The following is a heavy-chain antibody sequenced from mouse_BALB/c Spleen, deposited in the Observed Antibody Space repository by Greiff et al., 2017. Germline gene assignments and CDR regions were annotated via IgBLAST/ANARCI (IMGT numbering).Heavy chain of an antibody. J-gene: IGHJ4*01. D-gene: IGHD1-1*01. CDR3: TRGSDGSSYDYAMDY. CDR2: IYPGNSDT. V-gene: IGHV1-5*01. Sequence: EVKLVESGTVLARPGASVKMSCKASGYTFTSYWMHWVKQRPGQGLEWIGAIYPGNSDTSYNQKFKGKAKLTAVTSTSTAYMELSSLTNEDSAVYYCTRGSDGSSYDYAMDYWGQGTSVTVSS. CDR1: GYTFTSYW.